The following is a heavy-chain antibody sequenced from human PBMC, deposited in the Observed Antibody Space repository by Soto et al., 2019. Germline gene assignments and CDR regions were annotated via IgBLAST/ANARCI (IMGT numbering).Heavy chain of an antibody. D-gene: IGHD3-3*01. CDR2: IYPGDSDT. V-gene: IGHV5-51*01. J-gene: IGHJ6*02. CDR1: GYSFTSYW. CDR3: ARLRGRSITIFGVDYYYYYYGMDV. Sequence: PGESLKISCKGSGYSFTSYWIGWLRQMPGKGLEWMGIIYPGDSDTRYSPSFQGQVTISADKSISTAYLQWSSLKASDTAMYYCARLRGRSITIFGVDYYYYYYGMDVWGQGTTVTVS.